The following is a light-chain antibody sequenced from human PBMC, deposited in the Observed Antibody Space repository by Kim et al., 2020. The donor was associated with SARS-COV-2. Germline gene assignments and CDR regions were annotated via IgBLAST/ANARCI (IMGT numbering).Light chain of an antibody. CDR1: QSLVYSDVTTH. CDR2: KVS. V-gene: IGKV2-30*01. CDR3: MQGIHPIT. J-gene: IGKJ5*01. Sequence: VVMTQSPLSLPVTLGQSASSSCRSSQSLVYSDVTTHLNWFQQRPGQSPRLLINKVSNRDSGVPDRFSGRGSGTDVTLKSSRVEAEYVVVYYCMQGIHPITFGRGTPLEIK.